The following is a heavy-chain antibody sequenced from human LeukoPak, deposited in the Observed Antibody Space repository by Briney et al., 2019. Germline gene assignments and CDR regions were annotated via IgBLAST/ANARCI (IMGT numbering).Heavy chain of an antibody. Sequence: PGGSLRLSCAASGFTFSDYYMSWIRQAPGKGLEWVSYISSSGSTIYYADSVKGRFTISRDNAKNSLYLQMNSLRAEDTAVYYCAREIARGVGATPFDYWGQGTLVTVSS. CDR1: GFTFSDYY. V-gene: IGHV3-11*01. D-gene: IGHD1-26*01. J-gene: IGHJ4*02. CDR2: ISSSGSTI. CDR3: AREIARGVGATPFDY.